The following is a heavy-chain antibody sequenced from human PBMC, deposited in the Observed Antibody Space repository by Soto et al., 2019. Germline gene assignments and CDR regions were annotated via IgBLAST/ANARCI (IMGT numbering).Heavy chain of an antibody. D-gene: IGHD4-17*01. CDR1: GFTFSSSA. J-gene: IGHJ4*02. CDR3: AAATTVTTFDY. V-gene: IGHV1-58*01. CDR2: IVVASGNT. Sequence: SVKVSCKASGFTFSSSAVQWVRQARGQRLEWIGWIVVASGNTNYAQKFQERATITRDMSTSTAYMELSSLRSEDTAAYYCAAATTVTTFDYWGQGTQVTVSS.